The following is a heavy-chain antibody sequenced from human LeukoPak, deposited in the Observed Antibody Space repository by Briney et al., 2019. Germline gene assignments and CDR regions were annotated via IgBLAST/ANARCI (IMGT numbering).Heavy chain of an antibody. J-gene: IGHJ5*02. CDR3: ARTYSSGYYFWFDP. CDR1: GGSISSYY. CDR2: IYTSGSN. V-gene: IGHV4-4*09. Sequence: SETLSLTCTVSGGSISSYYWSWIRQPPGKGLEWIGYIYTSGSNNYNPSLKSRVTISVDTSKNQFSLKLSSVTAADTAVYYCARTYSSGYYFWFDPWGQGTLVTVSS. D-gene: IGHD3-22*01.